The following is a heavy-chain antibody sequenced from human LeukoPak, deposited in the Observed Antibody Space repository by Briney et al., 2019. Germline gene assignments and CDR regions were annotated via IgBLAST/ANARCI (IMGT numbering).Heavy chain of an antibody. CDR3: ARGDGDGPARRAFDI. D-gene: IGHD7-27*01. V-gene: IGHV1-2*02. CDR1: GYTFTHYY. J-gene: IGHJ3*02. CDR2: INPTSGDT. Sequence: GASVKVSCKASGYTFTHYYMHWVRQAPGQGLEWMGWINPTSGDTNYVQKFRGRVIMTRDTSISTAYMELSRVGSDDTAVYYCARGDGDGPARRAFDIWGQGTMVTVSS.